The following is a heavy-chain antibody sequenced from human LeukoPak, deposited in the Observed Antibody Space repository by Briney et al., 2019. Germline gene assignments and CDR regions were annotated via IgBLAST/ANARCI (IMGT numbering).Heavy chain of an antibody. D-gene: IGHD3-10*01. J-gene: IGHJ6*02. CDR2: IIPIFGTA. CDR1: GGTFSSYA. Sequence: GASVKVSCKASGGTFSSYAISWVRQAPGQGLEWMGGIIPIFGTANYAQKFQGRVTITADESTGTAYMELSSLRSEDTAVYYCARDPVTRSMVRGVVAYYYYGMDVWGQGTTVTVSS. CDR3: ARDPVTRSMVRGVVAYYYYGMDV. V-gene: IGHV1-69*13.